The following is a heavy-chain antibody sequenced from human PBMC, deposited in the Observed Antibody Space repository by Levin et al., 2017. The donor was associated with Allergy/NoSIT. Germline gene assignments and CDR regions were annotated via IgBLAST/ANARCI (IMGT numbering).Heavy chain of an antibody. Sequence: GESLKISCAASGFTFSSYGMHWVRQAPGKGLEWVAVISYDGSNKYYADSVKGRFTSSRDNSKNRLYLQMNSLRAEDTAVYYCARDGYNWNYVGEGEGYYYYMDVWGKGTTVTVSS. V-gene: IGHV3-30*03. CDR3: ARDGYNWNYVGEGEGYYYYMDV. D-gene: IGHD1-7*01. J-gene: IGHJ6*03. CDR2: ISYDGSNK. CDR1: GFTFSSYG.